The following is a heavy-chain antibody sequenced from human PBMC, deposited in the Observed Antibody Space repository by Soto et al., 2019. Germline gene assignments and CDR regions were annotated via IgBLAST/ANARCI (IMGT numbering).Heavy chain of an antibody. J-gene: IGHJ4*02. D-gene: IGHD3-10*01. CDR3: AHKGSGSRAIDY. CDR1: GFSLSTSGVG. CDR2: IYWDDSK. V-gene: IGHV2-5*02. Sequence: QITLKESGPTLVKPTQTLTLTCTFSGFSLSTSGVGVGWIRQPPGKALEWLAVIYWDDSKTYSPSLKSRLTITKDPFRDQVVLTMTNMDPVDTATYYCAHKGSGSRAIDYWGQGALVTVSS.